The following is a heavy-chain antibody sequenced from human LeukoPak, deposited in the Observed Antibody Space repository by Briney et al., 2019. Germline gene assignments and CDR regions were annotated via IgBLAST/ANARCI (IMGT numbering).Heavy chain of an antibody. CDR1: GGSFSGYY. CDR2: IYYSGST. CDR3: ARDLAPYYDILTGPYDY. Sequence: SETLSLTCAVYGGSFSGYYWGWIRQPPGKGLEWIGSIYYSGSTYYNPSLKSRVTISVDTSKNQFSLKLSSVTAADTAVYYCARDLAPYYDILTGPYDYWGQGTLVTVSS. V-gene: IGHV4-34*01. D-gene: IGHD3-9*01. J-gene: IGHJ4*02.